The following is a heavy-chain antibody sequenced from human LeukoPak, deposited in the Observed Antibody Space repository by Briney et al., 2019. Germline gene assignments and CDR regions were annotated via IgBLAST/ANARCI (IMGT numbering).Heavy chain of an antibody. J-gene: IGHJ4*02. CDR3: ARGDTAMVKPPSN. D-gene: IGHD5-18*01. V-gene: IGHV4-38-2*02. CDR2: IYHSGST. Sequence: PSETLSLTCTVSGYSISSGYYWGWIRQPPGKGLEWIGSIYHSGSTYYNPSLKSRVTISVDTSKNQFSLKLSSVTAADTAVYYCARGDTAMVKPPSNWGQGTLVTVSS. CDR1: GYSISSGYY.